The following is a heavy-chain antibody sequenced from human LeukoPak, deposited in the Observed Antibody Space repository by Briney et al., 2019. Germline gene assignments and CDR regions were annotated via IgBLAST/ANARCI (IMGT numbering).Heavy chain of an antibody. Sequence: GGSLRLSCAASGFTFSDYYMSWIRQAPGKGLEWVSYISSSSYINYADSVKGRFTISRDNAKNSLYLQMNSLRAEDTAVYYCAREFSHYYGSGSYRYYFDYWGQGTLVTVSS. V-gene: IGHV3-11*06. J-gene: IGHJ4*02. D-gene: IGHD3-10*01. CDR1: GFTFSDYY. CDR3: AREFSHYYGSGSYRYYFDY. CDR2: ISSSSYI.